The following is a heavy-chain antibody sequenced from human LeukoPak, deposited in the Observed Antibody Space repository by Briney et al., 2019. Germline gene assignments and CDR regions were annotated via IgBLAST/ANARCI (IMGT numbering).Heavy chain of an antibody. CDR3: ARDRDTTGYYYMDV. D-gene: IGHD1-1*01. CDR2: INPNSGGT. CDR1: GYTFTGYY. V-gene: IGHV1-2*06. J-gene: IGHJ6*03. Sequence: ASVKVSCKASGYTFTGYYMHWVRQAPGQGLEWMGRINPNSGGTNYAQKFQGRVTMTRDTSINTAYMELSRLRSDDTAVYYCARDRDTTGYYYMDVWGKGTTVTVSS.